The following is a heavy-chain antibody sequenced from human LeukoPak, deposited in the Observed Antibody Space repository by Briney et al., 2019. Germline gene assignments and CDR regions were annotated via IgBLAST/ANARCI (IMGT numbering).Heavy chain of an antibody. Sequence: PGGSLCPSGAASGFALSRFGMHWVRQAPGKGLEWVAVIWYDASNKYYVDSVKGRFTISRDNSKNALYLQMNSLRDDDTAVYYCVRGVGVRRLNYLEPWDKRSLVIVSS. J-gene: IGHJ5*02. CDR2: IWYDASNK. D-gene: IGHD1-7*01. V-gene: IGHV3-33*01. CDR3: VRGVGVRRLNYLEP. CDR1: GFALSRFG.